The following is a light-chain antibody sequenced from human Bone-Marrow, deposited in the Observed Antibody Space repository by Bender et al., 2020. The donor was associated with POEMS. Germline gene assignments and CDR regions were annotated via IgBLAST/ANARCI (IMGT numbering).Light chain of an antibody. J-gene: IGLJ3*02. CDR1: SSDVGSYNL. CDR3: AVWDDSLNGWV. CDR2: EVS. Sequence: QSALTQPASVSGSPGQSITISCTGTSSDVGSYNLVSWYQQHPGKAPKVMIYEVSKRPSEVPDRFSGSRSGTSASLAISGLQSEDEADYYCAVWDDSLNGWVFGGGTKLTVL. V-gene: IGLV2-14*02.